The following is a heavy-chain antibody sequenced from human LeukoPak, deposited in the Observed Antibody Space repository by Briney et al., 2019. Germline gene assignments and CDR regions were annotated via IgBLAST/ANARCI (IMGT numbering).Heavy chain of an antibody. J-gene: IGHJ4*02. CDR2: IYPSGST. Sequence: SETLSLTCAVSGYSISSGYYWGWIRQPPGKGLEWIAIIYPSGSTYYNPSLKSRVTISVDTSKNQFSLKVTSVTAADTAVYYCARSTVTTPWYFDYWGQGTLVTVSS. CDR1: GYSISSGYY. V-gene: IGHV4-38-2*01. CDR3: ARSTVTTPWYFDY. D-gene: IGHD4-11*01.